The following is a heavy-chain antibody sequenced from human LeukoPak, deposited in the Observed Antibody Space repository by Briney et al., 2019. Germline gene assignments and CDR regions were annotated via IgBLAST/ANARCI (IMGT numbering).Heavy chain of an antibody. V-gene: IGHV3-73*01. J-gene: IGHJ4*02. D-gene: IGHD1-26*01. CDR3: TRGGYGGNYYGMDY. Sequence: GGSLRLSCAASGFTFSESTMHWVRQGSGKGLEWVGRIRTKAKSYATEYAASVKGRFTISRDDSKNAAYLQMNSLKTEDTAVYYCTRGGYGGNYYGMDYSGQGTLVTVSS. CDR2: IRTKAKSYAT. CDR1: GFTFSEST.